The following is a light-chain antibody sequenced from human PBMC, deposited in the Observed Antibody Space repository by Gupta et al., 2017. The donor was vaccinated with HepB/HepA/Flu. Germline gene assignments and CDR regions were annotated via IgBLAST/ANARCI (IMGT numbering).Light chain of an antibody. V-gene: IGLV1-36*01. CDR2: YED. Sequence: QSVVTQPPSVSEAPRQRVTISCSGGWSNIGDNTVNWYQPRPGKAPKLLIYYEDLLPSGVSDRVSGSKSGTSASLTISGLQAEDEADYYCAAWYDSLNGLVFGGGTKLTVL. J-gene: IGLJ3*02. CDR1: WSNIGDNT. CDR3: AAWYDSLNGLV.